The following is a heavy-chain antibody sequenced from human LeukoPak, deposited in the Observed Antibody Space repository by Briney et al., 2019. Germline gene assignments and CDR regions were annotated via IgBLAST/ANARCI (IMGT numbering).Heavy chain of an antibody. CDR3: ARPVARIWSSGWYGRTPSAAFDI. D-gene: IGHD6-19*01. CDR2: INHSGST. V-gene: IGHV4-34*01. J-gene: IGHJ3*02. Sequence: PSETLSLTCAVYGGSFSGYYWSWIRQPPGKGLEWIGEINHSGSTNYNPSLKSRVTISVDTSKNQFSLKLSSVTAADTAVYYCARPVARIWSSGWYGRTPSAAFDIWGQGTMVTVSS. CDR1: GGSFSGYY.